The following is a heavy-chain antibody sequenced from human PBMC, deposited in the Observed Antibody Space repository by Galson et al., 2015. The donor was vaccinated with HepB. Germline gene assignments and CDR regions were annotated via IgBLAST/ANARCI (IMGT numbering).Heavy chain of an antibody. CDR3: ARDSRGGNVHYYYYGMDV. Sequence: ALRLACAAAGVCVSYYYMKGSRQSPGDGLEWLSYISGSSLYTNYAGSADGRFTIPRDNVQISLFLRMFSLRAEDSAVYYCARDSRGGNVHYYYYGMDVWGQGTMVTVSS. D-gene: IGHD2/OR15-2a*01. CDR2: ISGSSLYT. V-gene: IGHV3-11*06. CDR1: GVCVSYYY. J-gene: IGHJ6*02.